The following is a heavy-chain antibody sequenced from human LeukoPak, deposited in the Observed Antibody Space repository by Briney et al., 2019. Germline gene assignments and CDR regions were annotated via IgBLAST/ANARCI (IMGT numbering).Heavy chain of an antibody. CDR3: ARIRGGPIDY. D-gene: IGHD3-16*01. V-gene: IGHV3-30-3*01. Sequence: PGRSQRLSCAASGFTLSTYAMHWVRQAPGKGLEWVAVISYDGTDTCYADSVKGRFTISRDTSKNSLYLQMNSLRPEDTAVFYCARIRGGPIDYWGQGTLVTVSS. J-gene: IGHJ4*02. CDR1: GFTLSTYA. CDR2: ISYDGTDT.